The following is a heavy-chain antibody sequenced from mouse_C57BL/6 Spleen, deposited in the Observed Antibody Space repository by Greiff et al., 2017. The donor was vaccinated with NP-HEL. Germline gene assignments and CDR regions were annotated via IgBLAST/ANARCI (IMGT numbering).Heavy chain of an antibody. V-gene: IGHV1-22*01. CDR3: AREGFWYYGSFDY. CDR2: INPNNGGT. CDR1: GYTFTDYN. Sequence: VQLQQSGPELVKPGASVKMSCKASGYTFTDYNMHWVKQSHGKSLEWIGYINPNNGGTSYNQKFKGKATLTVNKSSSTAYMELRSLTSEDSAVYYCAREGFWYYGSFDYWGQGTTLTVSS. D-gene: IGHD1-1*01. J-gene: IGHJ2*01.